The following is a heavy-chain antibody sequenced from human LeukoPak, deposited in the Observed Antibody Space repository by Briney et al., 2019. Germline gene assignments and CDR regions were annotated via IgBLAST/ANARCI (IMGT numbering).Heavy chain of an antibody. CDR2: ITQDGSEK. CDR3: ARTLVQAATLFDY. V-gene: IGHV3-7*05. D-gene: IGHD1-1*01. Sequence: PGRSLRLSCAASAFTFSSYWMSWVSQAPGIWLEWVANITQDGSEKYYVDSVRGRFPISRDNAKNSLHLQMNSLRVEDTAIYYCARTLVQAATLFDYWGQGTLVTVSS. J-gene: IGHJ4*02. CDR1: AFTFSSYW.